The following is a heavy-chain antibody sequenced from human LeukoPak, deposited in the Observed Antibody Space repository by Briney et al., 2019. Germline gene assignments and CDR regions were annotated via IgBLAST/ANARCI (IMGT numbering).Heavy chain of an antibody. V-gene: IGHV1-18*04. CDR1: GYTFTSYG. J-gene: IGHJ6*04. D-gene: IGHD2-2*01. CDR3: ASHYCSSTSCYADYGMDV. CDR2: ISAYNGNT. Sequence: ASVKVSCKASGYTFTSYGISWVRQAPGQGLEWMGWISAYNGNTNYAQKFQGRVTMTTDTSTSAAYMELRSLRSDDTAVYYCASHYCSSTSCYADYGMDVWGKGTTVTVSS.